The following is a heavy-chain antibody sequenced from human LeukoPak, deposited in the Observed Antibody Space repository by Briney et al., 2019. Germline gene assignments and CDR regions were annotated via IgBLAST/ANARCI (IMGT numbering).Heavy chain of an antibody. Sequence: PGGSVRLSCEGSGFPFRNAWMIWVRQAPGKGLVWVGRIKSKTDGGTTDYAAPVKGRFTISRDDSKNTLYLQMNSLKTEDAAVYYCSTTTFNDAFDIWGQGTMVTVSS. D-gene: IGHD2/OR15-2a*01. CDR2: IKSKTDGGTT. CDR1: GFPFRNAW. CDR3: STTTFNDAFDI. J-gene: IGHJ3*02. V-gene: IGHV3-15*01.